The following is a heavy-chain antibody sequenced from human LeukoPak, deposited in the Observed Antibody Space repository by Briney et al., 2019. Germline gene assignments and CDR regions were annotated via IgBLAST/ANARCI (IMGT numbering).Heavy chain of an antibody. CDR1: GFTFSSYS. CDR2: ISGSDGST. J-gene: IGHJ4*02. CDR3: ARELSEMATISPFDY. Sequence: PGGSLRLSCAASGFTFSSYSMNWVRQAPGKGLEWVSAISGSDGSTYYADSVKGRFTISRDNSKNTLYLQMNSLRAEDTAVYYCARELSEMATISPFDYWGQGTLVTVSS. V-gene: IGHV3-23*01. D-gene: IGHD5-24*01.